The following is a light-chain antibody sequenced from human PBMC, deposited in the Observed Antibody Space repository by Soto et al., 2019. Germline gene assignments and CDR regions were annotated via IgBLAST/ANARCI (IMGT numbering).Light chain of an antibody. CDR3: QQRRSWPPTIT. CDR2: DAS. J-gene: IGKJ5*01. V-gene: IGKV3-11*01. CDR1: PSVSTY. Sequence: EIVLTQSPATLSLSPGERATLSCRASPSVSTYLAWYQQRPGQAPRLLIYDASYRATDIPPRFSGSGSGTDFTLNISSLEPEDFAVYYCQQRRSWPPTITFGQGTRLEIK.